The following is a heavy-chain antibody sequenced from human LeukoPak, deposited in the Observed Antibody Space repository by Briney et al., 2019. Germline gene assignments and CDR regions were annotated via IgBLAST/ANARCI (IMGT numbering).Heavy chain of an antibody. CDR1: GGSISTYH. V-gene: IGHV4-59*01. D-gene: IGHD6-6*01. Sequence: SETLSLTCTVSGGSISTYHWNWIRQPPGKGLEWIGYIYHSGSTNYNPSLQSRVTISVDTSKNQFSLNLNSVTAADTAVYYCARGGAARLHFQNWGQGTLVTVSS. J-gene: IGHJ1*01. CDR3: ARGGAARLHFQN. CDR2: IYHSGST.